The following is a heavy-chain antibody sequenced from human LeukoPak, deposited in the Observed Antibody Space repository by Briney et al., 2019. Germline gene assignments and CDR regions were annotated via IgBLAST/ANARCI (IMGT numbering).Heavy chain of an antibody. CDR2: IRSSSSTI. Sequence: SLRPSSPPSSLTFTSYSTNWVRQAPGKRLEWVSYIRSSSSTIYYADSVKGRFTISRDNAKNSLYLQMNSLRDADTAVYYCARHSPFDYWGQGTLVTVSS. CDR3: ARHSPFDY. V-gene: IGHV3-48*02. CDR1: SLTFTSYS. J-gene: IGHJ4*02.